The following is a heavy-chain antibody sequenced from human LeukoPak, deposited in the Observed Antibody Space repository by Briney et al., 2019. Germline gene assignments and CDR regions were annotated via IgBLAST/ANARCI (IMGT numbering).Heavy chain of an antibody. Sequence: GRSQRLSCAASGFRFYDVMHWARQAPGKGLEWVSGVNWNSGSIGYADSVKGRFTISRDNAKNSLYLQMNGLRAEVTALYYCAKENPSYGSGTRGGIDIWGQGTMVTVSS. CDR3: AKENPSYGSGTRGGIDI. J-gene: IGHJ3*02. V-gene: IGHV3-9*01. CDR2: VNWNSGSI. CDR1: GFRFYDV. D-gene: IGHD3-10*01.